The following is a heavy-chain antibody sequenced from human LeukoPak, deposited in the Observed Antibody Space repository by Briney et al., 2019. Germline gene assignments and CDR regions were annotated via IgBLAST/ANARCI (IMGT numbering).Heavy chain of an antibody. V-gene: IGHV1-2*02. CDR1: GYTFTGYY. CDR2: INPNSGGT. D-gene: IGHD3-10*01. Sequence: ASVKVSCKASGYTFTGYYMHWVRQAPGQGLEWMGWINPNSGGTNYAQKFQGRVTMTRDTSISTAYMGLSRLRSDDTAVYYCARGLPAQRYGSGRHNWFDPWGQGTLVTVSS. CDR3: ARGLPAQRYGSGRHNWFDP. J-gene: IGHJ5*02.